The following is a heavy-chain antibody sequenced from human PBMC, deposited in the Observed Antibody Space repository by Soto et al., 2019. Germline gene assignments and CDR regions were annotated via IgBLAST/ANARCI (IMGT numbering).Heavy chain of an antibody. Sequence: EVHLVESGGGLVLPGGSLRLSCAGSGFTFSDPYFDWVRQAPGKGLEWVGRIRDRVNRYSTDYAASVRGRFTISRDDSTNSLYLQLHSLKTEDTAVYHCTSGDQVYWGQGALVTVSS. J-gene: IGHJ4*02. CDR1: GFTFSDPY. CDR3: TSGDQVY. V-gene: IGHV3-72*01. CDR2: IRDRVNRYST.